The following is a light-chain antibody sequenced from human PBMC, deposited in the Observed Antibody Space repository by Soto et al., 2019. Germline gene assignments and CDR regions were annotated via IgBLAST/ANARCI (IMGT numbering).Light chain of an antibody. CDR1: QSVSVY. V-gene: IGKV3-11*01. CDR3: QQRYNWPDT. J-gene: IGKJ2*01. CDR2: DAS. Sequence: EIVLTQSPATLSFSPGERATLSCRASQSVSVYLAWYQQKPGHAPRLLIFDASNRATGIPARFSGSGSGTDLTLTISSLEPEDFAVYYCQQRYNWPDTFGQGTKLEI.